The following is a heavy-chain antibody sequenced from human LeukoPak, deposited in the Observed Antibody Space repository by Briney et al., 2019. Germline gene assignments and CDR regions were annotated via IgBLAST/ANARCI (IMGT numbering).Heavy chain of an antibody. V-gene: IGHV3-7*01. Sequence: PGGSLRLSSAASGFTFSSYWMSWVRQAPGKGLEWVANIKQDGREKYYVDSVKGRFTISRDNAKNSLYLQMNSLRAEDTAVYYCAGEAYYDFWSGYPKRAFDIWGQGTMVTVSS. CDR2: IKQDGREK. D-gene: IGHD3-3*01. J-gene: IGHJ3*02. CDR3: AGEAYYDFWSGYPKRAFDI. CDR1: GFTFSSYW.